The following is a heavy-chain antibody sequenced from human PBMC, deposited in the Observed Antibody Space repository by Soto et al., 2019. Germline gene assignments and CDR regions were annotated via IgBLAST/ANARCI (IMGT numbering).Heavy chain of an antibody. CDR1: GYTFTGYY. V-gene: IGHV1-2*04. CDR3: ATSMGTTVTPNQYYFDY. J-gene: IGHJ4*02. CDR2: INPNSGGT. D-gene: IGHD4-4*01. Sequence: GASVKVSCKASGYTFTGYYMHWVRQAPGQGLEWMGWINPNSGGTNYAQKFQGWVTMTRDTSISTAYMELSRLRSDDTAVYYCATSMGTTVTPNQYYFDYWGQGTLVTAPQ.